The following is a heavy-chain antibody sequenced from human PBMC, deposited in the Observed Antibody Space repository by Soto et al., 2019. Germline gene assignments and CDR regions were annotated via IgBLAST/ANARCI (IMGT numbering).Heavy chain of an antibody. D-gene: IGHD2-8*01. CDR2: IIPIFGTA. CDR3: ARSYPGVLMLYSFHC. CDR1: GGTFSSYA. J-gene: IGHJ4*02. V-gene: IGHV1-69*13. Sequence: SVKVSCKASGGTFSSYAISWVRQAPGQGLEWMGGIIPIFGTANYAQKFQGRVTITADESTSTAYMELSSLRSEDTAVYYCARSYPGVLMLYSFHCWGQGTLVTVSS.